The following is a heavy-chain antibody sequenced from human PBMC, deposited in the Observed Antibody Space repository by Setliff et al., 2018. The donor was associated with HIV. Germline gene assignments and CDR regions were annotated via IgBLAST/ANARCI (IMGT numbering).Heavy chain of an antibody. J-gene: IGHJ3*01. Sequence: ASVKVSCKVSGYTLTELSRHWVRQAPGKGLEWMGGFDPEDGNTIYAQKFQGRVTMTADTSTDTAYMELSSLRSEDTAVYYCAREPPSSNPTLQYAFDLWGQGTMVTVSS. D-gene: IGHD4-4*01. CDR2: FDPEDGNT. CDR3: AREPPSSNPTLQYAFDL. V-gene: IGHV1-24*01. CDR1: GYTLTELS.